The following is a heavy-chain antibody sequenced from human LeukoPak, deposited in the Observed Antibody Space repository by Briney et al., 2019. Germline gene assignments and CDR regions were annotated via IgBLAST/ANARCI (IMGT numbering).Heavy chain of an antibody. D-gene: IGHD3-22*01. CDR1: GFTFSSYE. CDR3: AREALNEYYYDSSGYYDP. Sequence: PGGSPRLSCAASGFTFSSYEMNWVRQAPGKGLEWVSYISSSGSTIYYADSVKGRFTISRDNAKNSLYLQMNSLRAEDTAVYYCAREALNEYYYDSSGYYDPWGQGTLVTVSS. V-gene: IGHV3-48*03. J-gene: IGHJ5*02. CDR2: ISSSGSTI.